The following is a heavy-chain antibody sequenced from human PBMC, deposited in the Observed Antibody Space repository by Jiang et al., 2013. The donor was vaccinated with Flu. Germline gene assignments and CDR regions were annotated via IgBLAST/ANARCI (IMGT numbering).Heavy chain of an antibody. D-gene: IGHD6-19*01. J-gene: IGHJ4*02. CDR3: ARAGTSSGWYGGSDF. CDR2: IRGSGSST. Sequence: VQLLESGGGLVQPGGSLRLSCGASGFTFTNYAMSWVRQAPGKGLEWVSTIRGSGSSTYYTDSVRGRFSISRDNSNNTLFLQMNSLSVEDTALYYCARAGTSSGWYGGSDFWGQGTLVTVSS. V-gene: IGHV3-23*01. CDR1: GFTFTNYA.